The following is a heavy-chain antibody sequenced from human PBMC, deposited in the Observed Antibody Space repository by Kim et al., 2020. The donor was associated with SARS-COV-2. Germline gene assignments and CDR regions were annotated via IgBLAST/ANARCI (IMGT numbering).Heavy chain of an antibody. J-gene: IGHJ4*02. CDR2: IYYSGST. CDR1: GASISSYY. V-gene: IGHV4-59*01. CDR3: ARGFDY. Sequence: SETLSLTCTVSGASISSYYWSWIRQPPGKGLEGIGYIYYSGSTNYNPSLKSRVTISVDTSKNQFSLKLSSVTAADTAVYYCARGFDYWGQGTLVTVSS.